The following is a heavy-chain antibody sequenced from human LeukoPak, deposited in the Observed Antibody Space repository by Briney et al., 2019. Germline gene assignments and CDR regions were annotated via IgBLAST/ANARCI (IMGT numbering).Heavy chain of an antibody. Sequence: ASVKVSCKASGYTFTDYYMHWVQQAPGKGLEWMGRVDPEDGETIYAEKFQGRVTITADTSTDTAYMELSSLRSEDTAVYYCATTEGGGSSWYFDAFDIWGQGTMVTVSS. D-gene: IGHD6-13*01. CDR1: GYTFTDYY. V-gene: IGHV1-69-2*01. J-gene: IGHJ3*02. CDR3: ATTEGGGSSWYFDAFDI. CDR2: VDPEDGET.